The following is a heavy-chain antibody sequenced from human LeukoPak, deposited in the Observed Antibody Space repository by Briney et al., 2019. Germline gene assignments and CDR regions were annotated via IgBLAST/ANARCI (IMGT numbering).Heavy chain of an antibody. J-gene: IGHJ4*02. D-gene: IGHD5-24*01. CDR2: IIPIVGIA. CDR3: ARDGEMAAIYFDY. V-gene: IGHV1-69*10. Sequence: ASVKVSCKASGGTFSTYPISWVRQAPGQGLEWMGGIIPIVGIANYAQKFRGRVTITADKSTNTAYMELSSPRSEDTAVYYCARDGEMAAIYFDYWGQGTLVTVSS. CDR1: GGTFSTYP.